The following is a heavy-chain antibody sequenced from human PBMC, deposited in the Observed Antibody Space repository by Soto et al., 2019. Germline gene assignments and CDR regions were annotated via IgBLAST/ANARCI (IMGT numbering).Heavy chain of an antibody. CDR2: IYHSGST. CDR1: SGSISSSNW. J-gene: IGHJ5*02. CDR3: ARELANGPSNWFDP. V-gene: IGHV4-4*02. D-gene: IGHD1-1*01. Sequence: QVQLQESGPGLVKPSGTLSLTCAVSSGSISSSNWWSWVRPPPGKGLEWIGEIYHSGSTNYNPSLKSRVTISVDKSKNQFSLKLSSVTAADTAVYYCARELANGPSNWFDPWGQGTLVTVSS.